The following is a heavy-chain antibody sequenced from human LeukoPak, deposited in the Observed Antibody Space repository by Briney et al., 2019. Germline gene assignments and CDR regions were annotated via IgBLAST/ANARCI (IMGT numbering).Heavy chain of an antibody. CDR1: GFTFSSYA. CDR3: ARGAYTSSWYRFFDS. Sequence: GGSLRLSCAASGFTFSSYAMSWVRQAPGKGLEWVSGISGSGGKTHYADSVKGRFTISRDNSKNTLYLQMNSLRAEDTAVYYCARGAYTSSWYRFFDSWGQGTLVTVSS. D-gene: IGHD6-13*01. CDR2: ISGSGGKT. V-gene: IGHV3-23*01. J-gene: IGHJ4*02.